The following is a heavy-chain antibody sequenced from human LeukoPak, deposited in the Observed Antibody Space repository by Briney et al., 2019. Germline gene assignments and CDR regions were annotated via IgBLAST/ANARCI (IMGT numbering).Heavy chain of an antibody. V-gene: IGHV1-2*06. CDR1: GYTFTGYY. J-gene: IGHJ6*03. CDR3: ARVFLLYSGSYPAYYYYYRDV. CDR2: INPNSGGT. D-gene: IGHD1-26*01. Sequence: GASVKVSCKASGYTFTGYYMHWVRQAPGQGLEWMGRINPNSGGTNYAQKFQGRVTMTRDTSISTAYMELSRLRSDDTAVYYCARVFLLYSGSYPAYYYYYRDVWGKGNTVTVSS.